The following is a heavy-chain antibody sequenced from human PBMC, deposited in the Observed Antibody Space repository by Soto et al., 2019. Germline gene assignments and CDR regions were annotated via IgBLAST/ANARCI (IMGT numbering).Heavy chain of an antibody. V-gene: IGHV3-66*01. J-gene: IGHJ6*03. CDR3: AREINYYGSGSYYMDV. Sequence: GGSLRLSCAASGFTVSSNYMSWVRQAPGKGLEWVSVIYSGGSTYYADSVKGRFTISRDNSKNTLYLQMNSLRAEDTAVYYCAREINYYGSGSYYMDVWGKGTTVTVSS. CDR1: GFTVSSNY. CDR2: IYSGGST. D-gene: IGHD3-10*01.